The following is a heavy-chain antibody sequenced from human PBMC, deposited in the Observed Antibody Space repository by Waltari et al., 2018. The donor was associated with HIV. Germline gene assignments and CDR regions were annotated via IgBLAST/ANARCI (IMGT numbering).Heavy chain of an antibody. CDR3: ARGGMIVVVEYGMDV. CDR2: INAGNGNT. Sequence: QVQLVQSGAEVKKPGASVKVSCKASGYTFTSYAMHWVRQAPGQRLEWMGWINAGNGNTKYSQKFQGRVTITRDTSASTAYMELSSLRSEDTAVYYCARGGMIVVVEYGMDVWGQGTTVTVSS. CDR1: GYTFTSYA. J-gene: IGHJ6*02. V-gene: IGHV1-3*01. D-gene: IGHD3-22*01.